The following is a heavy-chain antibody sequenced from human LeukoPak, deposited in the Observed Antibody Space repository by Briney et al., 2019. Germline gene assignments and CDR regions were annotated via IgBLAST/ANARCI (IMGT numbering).Heavy chain of an antibody. CDR2: TIPIFGTA. J-gene: IGHJ5*02. Sequence: SVKVSCKASGGTFSSYAISWVRQAPGQGLEWMGGTIPIFGTANYAQKFQGRVTITADESTSTAYMELSSLRSEDTAVYYCASSYCGGDCLFWFDPWGQGTLVTVSS. V-gene: IGHV1-69*01. D-gene: IGHD2-21*02. CDR1: GGTFSSYA. CDR3: ASSYCGGDCLFWFDP.